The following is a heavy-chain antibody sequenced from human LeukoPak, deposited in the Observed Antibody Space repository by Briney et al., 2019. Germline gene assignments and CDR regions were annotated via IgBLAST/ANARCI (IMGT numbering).Heavy chain of an antibody. D-gene: IGHD6-13*01. Sequence: ASVKVYCKASGYTFTGYYMHWERQAPGQGLEWMGWINPNSGGTNHAQKFQGRVTMTRDTSISTAYMELSRLRSDDTAVYYCARAAAGDYYYYYMDVWGKGTTVTVSS. J-gene: IGHJ6*03. CDR1: GYTFTGYY. CDR2: INPNSGGT. CDR3: ARAAAGDYYYYYMDV. V-gene: IGHV1-2*02.